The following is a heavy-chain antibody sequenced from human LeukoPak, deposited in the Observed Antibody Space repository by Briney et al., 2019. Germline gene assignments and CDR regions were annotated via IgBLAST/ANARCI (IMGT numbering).Heavy chain of an antibody. CDR1: GFTFSSYG. Sequence: GGSLRLSCAASGFTFSSYGMHWVRQAPGKGLVWVSRINTDGSSTNYADSVKGRFAVSRDNAKNTLYLQMNSLRVEDTAVYYCARVIGWDEPFDLWGQGTMVTVSS. CDR3: ARVIGWDEPFDL. CDR2: INTDGSST. V-gene: IGHV3-74*01. J-gene: IGHJ3*01. D-gene: IGHD1-26*01.